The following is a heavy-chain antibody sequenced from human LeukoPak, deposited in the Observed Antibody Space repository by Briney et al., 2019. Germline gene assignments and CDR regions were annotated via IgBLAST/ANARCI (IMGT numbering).Heavy chain of an antibody. D-gene: IGHD6-19*01. CDR1: GGTFSSYA. CDR3: ARDPYAPPSSDLQRFDS. CDR2: ITTSTGNP. Sequence: ASVKVSCKASGGTFSSYAISWVRQAPGQGLEWMGWITTSTGNPTYAQGFTGRSVFSSDTSVSTPYLQISSLRAEDTAVYYCARDPYAPPSSDLQRFDSWGQGTLVTVSS. J-gene: IGHJ5*01. V-gene: IGHV7-4-1*02.